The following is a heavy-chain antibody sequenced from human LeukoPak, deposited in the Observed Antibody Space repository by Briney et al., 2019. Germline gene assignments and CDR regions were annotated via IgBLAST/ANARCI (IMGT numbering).Heavy chain of an antibody. Sequence: GGSLRLSCATSGFSFDDYVMSWVRQAPGKGLEWVSGINWNGGSTGYADSVKGRFTVSRDNAKNSLYLQMNSLRAEDTAVYYCAREWQWLVLDYWGQGTLVTVSS. CDR1: GFSFDDYV. J-gene: IGHJ4*02. CDR3: AREWQWLVLDY. D-gene: IGHD6-19*01. V-gene: IGHV3-20*04. CDR2: INWNGGST.